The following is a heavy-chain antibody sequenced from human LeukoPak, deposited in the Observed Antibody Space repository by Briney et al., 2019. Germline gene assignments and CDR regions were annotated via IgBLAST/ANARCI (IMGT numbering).Heavy chain of an antibody. D-gene: IGHD3-9*01. V-gene: IGHV3-21*01. CDR2: ISSSSSYI. CDR1: GFTFSSYS. J-gene: IGHJ4*02. Sequence: GGSLRLSCAASGFTFSSYSMNWVRQAPGKGLEWVSSISSSSSYIYYADSVKGRFTISRDNAKNSLYLQMNSLRAEDTAVYYCARLRIDLTGFDYWGQGTLVTVSS. CDR3: ARLRIDLTGFDY.